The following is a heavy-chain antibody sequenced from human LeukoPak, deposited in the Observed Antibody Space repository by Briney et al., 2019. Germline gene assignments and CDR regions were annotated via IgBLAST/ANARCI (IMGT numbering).Heavy chain of an antibody. J-gene: IGHJ6*03. CDR3: ARGYGDTYYYYYYMDV. CDR1: GYTFTSYY. V-gene: IGHV1-46*01. Sequence: ASVKVSCKASGYTFTSYYMHWVRQAPGQGLEWMGIINPSGGSTSYAQKFQGRVTMTRDTSISTAYMELSRLRSDDTAVYYCARGYGDTYYYYYYMDVWGKGTTVTVSS. D-gene: IGHD4-17*01. CDR2: INPSGGST.